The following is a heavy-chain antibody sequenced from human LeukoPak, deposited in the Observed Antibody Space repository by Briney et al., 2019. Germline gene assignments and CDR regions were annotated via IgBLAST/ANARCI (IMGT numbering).Heavy chain of an antibody. D-gene: IGHD3-10*01. CDR1: GFTFSSYE. CDR3: ARGAYGSGSYGDNWFDP. Sequence: GGSLRLSCAASGFTFSSYEMNWVRQAPGKGLEWVSYISSSGSTIYYADSVKGRFTISRDNAKNSLYLQMNSLRAEDTAVYYCARGAYGSGSYGDNWFDPWGQGTLVTVSS. J-gene: IGHJ5*02. V-gene: IGHV3-48*03. CDR2: ISSSGSTI.